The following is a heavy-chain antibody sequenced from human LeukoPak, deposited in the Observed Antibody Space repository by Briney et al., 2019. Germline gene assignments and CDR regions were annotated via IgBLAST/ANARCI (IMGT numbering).Heavy chain of an antibody. D-gene: IGHD6-13*01. V-gene: IGHV3-30-3*01. CDR2: ISYDGSNK. CDR1: GFTFSSYA. Sequence: GGSLRLSRAASGFTFSSYAMHWVRQAPGKGLEWVAVISYDGSNKYYADSVKGRFTISRDNSKNTLYLQMNSLRSDDTAVYYCARALDSSWYWFDPWGQGTLVTVSS. CDR3: ARALDSSWYWFDP. J-gene: IGHJ5*02.